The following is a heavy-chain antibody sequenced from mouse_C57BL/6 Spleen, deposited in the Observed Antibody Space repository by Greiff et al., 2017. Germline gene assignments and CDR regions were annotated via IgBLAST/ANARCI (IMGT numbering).Heavy chain of an antibody. CDR1: GYSITSGYY. V-gene: IGHV3-6*01. CDR2: ISYDGSN. J-gene: IGHJ2*01. CDR3: ARDGTGSHFDY. Sequence: EVKLMESGPGLVKPSQSLSLTCSVTGYSITSGYYWNWIRQFPGNKLEWMGYISYDGSNNYNPSLKNRISITRDTSKNQFFLKLNSVTTEDTATYYCARDGTGSHFDYWGQGTTLTVSS. D-gene: IGHD4-1*01.